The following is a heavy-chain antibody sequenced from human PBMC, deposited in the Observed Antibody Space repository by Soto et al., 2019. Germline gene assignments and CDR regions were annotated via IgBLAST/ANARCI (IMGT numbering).Heavy chain of an antibody. CDR2: IHTTENT. V-gene: IGHV4-4*07. J-gene: IGHJ4*02. CDR3: ARESEDLTSNFDY. Sequence: SETLSLTCTVSGDSIRSYYWSWLRQTAGKGMEWIGRIHTTENTNYNPSLKSRVTMSIDTSKNQFSLKLSSLTAEDTAVYYCARESEDLTSNFDYWGQGTLVTVSS. CDR1: GDSIRSYY.